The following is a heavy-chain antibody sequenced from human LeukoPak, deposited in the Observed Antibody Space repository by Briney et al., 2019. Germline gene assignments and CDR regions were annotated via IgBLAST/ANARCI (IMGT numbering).Heavy chain of an antibody. D-gene: IGHD3-10*01. V-gene: IGHV1-8*01. CDR1: GYTFTSYD. CDR2: MNPNSGNT. CDR3: ARGLGGAFDY. Sequence: DSMQTFCKASGYTFTSYDINWVRQATGQGLEWMGWMNPNSGNTGYAQKFKGRVTITRNTSISTAYMELSSLRSEDTAVYYCARGLGGAFDYWGQGTLVTVSS. J-gene: IGHJ4*02.